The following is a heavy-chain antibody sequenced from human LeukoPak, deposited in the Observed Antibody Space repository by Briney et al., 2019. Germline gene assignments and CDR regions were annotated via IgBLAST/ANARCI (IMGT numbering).Heavy chain of an antibody. V-gene: IGHV3-30*02. J-gene: IGHJ4*02. D-gene: IGHD6-13*01. CDR2: IRYDGSNT. CDR3: AKPYSSSWYVPGSFDY. Sequence: GGSLRLSCAASGFTFSSYGMHWVRQAPGKGLEWVAFIRYDGSNTYYADSVKGRFTISRDNSKNTLYLQMNSLRAEDTAVYYCAKPYSSSWYVPGSFDYWGQGTLVTVSS. CDR1: GFTFSSYG.